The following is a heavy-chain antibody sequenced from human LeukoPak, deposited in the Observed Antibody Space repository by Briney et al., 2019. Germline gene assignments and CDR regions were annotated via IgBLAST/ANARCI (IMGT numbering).Heavy chain of an antibody. CDR1: GGSFSGYY. J-gene: IGHJ4*02. CDR3: ARDLHYYGSGSYGYYFDY. D-gene: IGHD3-10*01. Sequence: SETLSLTCAVCGGSFSGYYWSWIRQPPGKGLEWIGEINHSGSTNYNPSLKSRVTISVDTSKNQFSLKLSSVTAADTAVYHCARDLHYYGSGSYGYYFDYWGQGTLVTVSS. V-gene: IGHV4-34*01. CDR2: INHSGST.